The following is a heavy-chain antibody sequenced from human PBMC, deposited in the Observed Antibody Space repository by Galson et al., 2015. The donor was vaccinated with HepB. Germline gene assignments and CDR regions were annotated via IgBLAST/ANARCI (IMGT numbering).Heavy chain of an antibody. Sequence: SLRLSCAASGLTFSAYGMHWVRQAPGKGLEWVAVICSDGTSEYYADSVKGRFTISRDNSKNTLYLQLNSLRAEDTAVYYCARPYRPDECDFLIEYWGRGTLVTVSS. CDR2: ICSDGTSE. CDR1: GLTFSAYG. CDR3: ARPYRPDECDFLIEY. V-gene: IGHV3-33*01. D-gene: IGHD3/OR15-3a*01. J-gene: IGHJ4*02.